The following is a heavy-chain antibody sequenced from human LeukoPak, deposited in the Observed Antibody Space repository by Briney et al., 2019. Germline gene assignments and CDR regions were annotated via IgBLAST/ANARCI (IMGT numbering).Heavy chain of an antibody. Sequence: PGGSLRLSCAASGFTVSSNYMSWVRQAPGKGLEWVSVIYDGGTTYYPDSVKGRFAISRDNSKNTLYLQMNSLRAEDTAVYYCAREGYSSGWSFDYWGQGTLVTVSS. CDR2: IYDGGTT. CDR1: GFTVSSNY. J-gene: IGHJ4*02. V-gene: IGHV3-66*02. CDR3: AREGYSSGWSFDY. D-gene: IGHD6-19*01.